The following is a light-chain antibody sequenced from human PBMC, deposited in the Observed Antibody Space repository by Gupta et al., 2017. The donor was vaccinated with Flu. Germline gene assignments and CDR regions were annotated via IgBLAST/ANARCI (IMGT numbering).Light chain of an antibody. V-gene: IGLV2-8*01. Sequence: QSALTPPPSASGAPGQSVTIPCTGTSRDVGTYNDVAWYQQHPGKAPKLVIDEVSQRPSGVPDRFSGSKSGNTASLTVSGLQAEDEAEYYCSSYGGSNNYLCGSGTKVTVL. J-gene: IGLJ1*01. CDR1: SRDVGTYND. CDR2: EVS. CDR3: SSYGGSNNYL.